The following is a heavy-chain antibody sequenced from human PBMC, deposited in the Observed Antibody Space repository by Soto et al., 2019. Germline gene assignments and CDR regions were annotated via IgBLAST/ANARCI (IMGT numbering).Heavy chain of an antibody. V-gene: IGHV1-69*13. J-gene: IGHJ5*02. CDR2: IIPIFGTA. Sequence: SVKVSCKTSGGTFSSYAISWVRQAPGQGLEWMGGIIPIFGTANYAQKFQGRVTITADESTSTAYMELNSLTSEDTAIYYCARMESFGSLNWFDPWGQGTLVTVSS. CDR3: ARMESFGSLNWFDP. D-gene: IGHD5-18*01. CDR1: GGTFSSYA.